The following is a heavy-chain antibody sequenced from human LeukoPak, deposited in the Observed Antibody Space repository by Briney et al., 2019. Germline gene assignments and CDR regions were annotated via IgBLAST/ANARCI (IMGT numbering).Heavy chain of an antibody. CDR1: GFSLSTSGMR. CDR2: IYYSGST. J-gene: IGHJ5*02. Sequence: SGPTLVNPTQTLTLTCTFSGFSLSTSGMRASWIRQPPGKGLEWIGYIYYSGSTNYNPSLKSRVTISVDTSKNQFSLKLSSVTAADTAVYYCARELVITEGWFDPWGQGTLVTVSS. V-gene: IGHV4-61*08. D-gene: IGHD3-9*01. CDR3: ARELVITEGWFDP.